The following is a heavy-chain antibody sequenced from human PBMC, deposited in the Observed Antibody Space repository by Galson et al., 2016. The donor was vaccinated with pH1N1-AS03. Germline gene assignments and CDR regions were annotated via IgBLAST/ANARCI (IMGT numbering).Heavy chain of an antibody. J-gene: IGHJ4*02. D-gene: IGHD5-24*01. CDR1: GYIFTSYW. Sequence: QSGAEVKKPGESLKISCKTSGYIFTSYWVAWVRHMPGKGPEWMGIIYPGDSDTKYSPSFQGQVTISADRSINTAYLQWSSLMASDTAIYYCARQVRDGYNDYFDYWGQGILVTVSS. V-gene: IGHV5-51*01. CDR3: ARQVRDGYNDYFDY. CDR2: IYPGDSDT.